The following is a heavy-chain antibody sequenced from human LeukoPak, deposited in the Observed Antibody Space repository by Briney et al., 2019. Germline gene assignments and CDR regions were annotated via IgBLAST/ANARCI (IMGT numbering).Heavy chain of an antibody. CDR2: IYYSGYT. V-gene: IGHV4-59*02. Sequence: PSETLSLTCAVSGVSVSSYYWGWIRQPPGKRLEWLGYIYYSGYTNYNPSLKSRVTMSVDTSKNQLSLKLNSVTAADTAIYYCGRVTTGTVDHWGQGTLVTVSS. CDR3: GRVTTGTVDH. CDR1: GVSVSSYY. J-gene: IGHJ4*02. D-gene: IGHD1-1*01.